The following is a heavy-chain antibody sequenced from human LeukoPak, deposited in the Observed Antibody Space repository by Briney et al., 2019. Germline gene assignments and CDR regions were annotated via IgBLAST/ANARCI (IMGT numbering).Heavy chain of an antibody. J-gene: IGHJ4*02. CDR1: GGTFSGYA. Sequence: SLKVSCKACGGTFSGYAISWVRQAPGQGLEWMGGIIPIFGTANYAQKFQGRVTITADESTSTAYMELSSLRSEDTAVYYCARGGSMVYWGQGTLVTVSS. CDR3: ARGGSMVY. V-gene: IGHV1-69*13. CDR2: IIPIFGTA. D-gene: IGHD2-2*01.